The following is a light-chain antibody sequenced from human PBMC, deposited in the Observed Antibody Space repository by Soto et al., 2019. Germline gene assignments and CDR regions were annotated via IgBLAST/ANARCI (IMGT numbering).Light chain of an antibody. J-gene: IGKJ1*01. Sequence: EIVMTQSPATLSVSPVERATLSCRASQSVSSNLAWYQQKPGQAPRLLIYGASTRATGIPGRFSGSGSGTEFTLTISSLQSEDFAVYYCQQYNNFGTFGQGTKVEIK. CDR2: GAS. V-gene: IGKV3-15*01. CDR1: QSVSSN. CDR3: QQYNNFGT.